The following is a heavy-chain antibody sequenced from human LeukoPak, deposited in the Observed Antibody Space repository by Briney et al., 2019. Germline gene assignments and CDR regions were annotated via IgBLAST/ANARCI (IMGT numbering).Heavy chain of an antibody. D-gene: IGHD3-22*01. CDR1: GFTFSSYW. CDR2: ISYDGSSK. J-gene: IGHJ4*02. CDR3: ARDPGGGPKQYFYSSGYYFDY. V-gene: IGHV3-30-3*01. Sequence: GGSLRLSCAASGFTFSSYWMSWVRQAPGKGLEWVAVISYDGSSKYYAASVKGRFTISRDNSKNTLYLQMNSLRPEDTAVYYCARDPGGGPKQYFYSSGYYFDYWDQGTLVTVSS.